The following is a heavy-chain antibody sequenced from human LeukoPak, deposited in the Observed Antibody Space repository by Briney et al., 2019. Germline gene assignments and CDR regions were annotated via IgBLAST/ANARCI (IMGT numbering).Heavy chain of an antibody. CDR2: IKEDGSTK. CDR1: EFTFSNIW. D-gene: IGHD3-10*01. J-gene: IGHJ4*02. Sequence: GGSLRLSCAASEFTFSNIWMSWVRLAPGKGLEWLANIKEDGSTKYYVDSVKGRFTISRDNAKNSLFLRMNSLRAEDTAIYYCASAGIDGSRNYLLYWGQGTLVTVSS. CDR3: ASAGIDGSRNYLLY. V-gene: IGHV3-7*03.